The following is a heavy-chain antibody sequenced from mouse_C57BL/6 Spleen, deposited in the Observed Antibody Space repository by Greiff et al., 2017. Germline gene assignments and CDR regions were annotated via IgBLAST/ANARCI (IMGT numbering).Heavy chain of an antibody. V-gene: IGHV1-18*01. J-gene: IGHJ3*01. Sequence: VQLQQSGPELVKPGASVMIPCKASGYTFTDYNMDWVKQSHGKSLEWIGDINPNNGGTIYNQKFKGKATLTVDKSSSTAYMELRRLTAEDTAVYYSARRDYGNYIFAYWGQGTLVTVSA. CDR2: INPNNGGT. CDR3: ARRDYGNYIFAY. CDR1: GYTFTDYN. D-gene: IGHD2-1*01.